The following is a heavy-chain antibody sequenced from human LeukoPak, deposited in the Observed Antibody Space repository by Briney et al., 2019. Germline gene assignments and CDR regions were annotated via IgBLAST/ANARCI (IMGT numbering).Heavy chain of an antibody. J-gene: IGHJ4*02. D-gene: IGHD2-2*02. CDR3: ATPGGYCSSTSCYTLWDY. CDR1: GYTFTSYY. Sequence: ASVKVSCKASGYTFTSYYMHWVRQAPGQGLEWMGGIIPIFGTANYAQKFQGRVTITTDESTSTAYMELSSLRSEDTAVYYCATPGGYCSSTSCYTLWDYWGQGTLVTVSS. CDR2: IIPIFGTA. V-gene: IGHV1-69*05.